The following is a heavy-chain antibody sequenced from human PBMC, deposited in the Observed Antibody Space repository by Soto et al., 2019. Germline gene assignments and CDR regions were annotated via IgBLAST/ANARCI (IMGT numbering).Heavy chain of an antibody. CDR3: ARFGADGDYATFALSREDGMPAAYYYYYGMDF. CDR1: GYSFTSYW. V-gene: IGHV5-51*01. D-gene: IGHD4-17*01. Sequence: GESLKISCKGSGYSFTSYWIGWVRQMPGKGLEWMGIIYPGDSDTRYSPSFQGQVTISADKSISTAYLQWSSLKASDTAMYYCARFGADGDYATFALSREDGMPAAYYYYYGMDFWGQGTTVTVSS. J-gene: IGHJ6*02. CDR2: IYPGDSDT.